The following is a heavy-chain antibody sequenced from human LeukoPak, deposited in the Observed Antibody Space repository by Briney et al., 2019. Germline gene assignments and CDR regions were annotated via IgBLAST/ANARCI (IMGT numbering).Heavy chain of an antibody. Sequence: ASVKVSCKVSGNSLSETSIHWVRQAPGKGLEWMGGFDPEDGETIYAQKFQGRVTMTEDTSTDTAYMELSSLRSEDTAVYYCATLGVVPAAITQLEQMTDYWGQGTLVTVSS. J-gene: IGHJ4*02. V-gene: IGHV1-24*01. CDR2: FDPEDGET. CDR3: ATLGVVPAAITQLEQMTDY. CDR1: GNSLSETS. D-gene: IGHD2-2*01.